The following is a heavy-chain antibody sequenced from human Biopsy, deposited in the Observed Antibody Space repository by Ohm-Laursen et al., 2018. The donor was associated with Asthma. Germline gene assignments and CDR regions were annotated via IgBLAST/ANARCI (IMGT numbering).Heavy chain of an antibody. Sequence: LSLTCAASGFTFDDYAMHWVRQAPGKGLEWVSGVSWNSGSIDYADSVKGRFTISRDNAKNSLYLQMNSLRGTDTALYYCVKDIRLQLWGFDSWGQGTLVTVSS. CDR2: VSWNSGSI. CDR3: VKDIRLQLWGFDS. J-gene: IGHJ4*02. CDR1: GFTFDDYA. V-gene: IGHV3-9*01. D-gene: IGHD6-13*01.